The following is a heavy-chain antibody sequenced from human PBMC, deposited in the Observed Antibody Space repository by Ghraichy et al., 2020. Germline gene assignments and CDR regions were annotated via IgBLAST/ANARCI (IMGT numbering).Heavy chain of an antibody. CDR3: ARDRHFFPYYYDSSGYNDWYFDL. Sequence: GSLRLYCTVSGGSISSYYWSWIRQPAGKGLEWIGRIYTSGSTNYNPSLKSRVTMSVDTSKNQFSLKLSSVTAADTAVYYCARDRHFFPYYYDSSGYNDWYFDLWGRGTLVTVSS. J-gene: IGHJ2*01. CDR2: IYTSGST. D-gene: IGHD3-22*01. V-gene: IGHV4-4*07. CDR1: GGSISSYY.